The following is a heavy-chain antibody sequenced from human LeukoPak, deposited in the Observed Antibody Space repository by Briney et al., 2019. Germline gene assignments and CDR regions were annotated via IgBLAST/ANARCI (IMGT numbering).Heavy chain of an antibody. CDR2: IKSKTDGGTT. J-gene: IGHJ4*02. V-gene: IGHV3-15*01. CDR1: GFTFTNAW. D-gene: IGHD1-26*01. CDR3: QGGRV. Sequence: GGSLSLSCSASGFTFTNAWMSWVRQAPGKGLEWVGRIKSKTDGGTTDYAAPVKGRFSISRDDSKNTLYLQMNSLKSEDTAVYYCQGGRVWGQRTLVTVSS.